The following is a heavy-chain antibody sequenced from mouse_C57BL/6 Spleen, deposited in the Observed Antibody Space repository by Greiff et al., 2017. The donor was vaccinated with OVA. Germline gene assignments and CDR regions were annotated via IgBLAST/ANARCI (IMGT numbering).Heavy chain of an antibody. V-gene: IGHV5-4*03. CDR3: ARQLGQGDYFDY. Sequence: EVKVVESGGGLVKPGGSLKLSCAASGFTFSSYAMSWVRQTPEKRLEWVATISDGGSYTYYPDNVKGRFTISRDNAKNNLYLQMSHLKSEDTAMYYCARQLGQGDYFDYWGQGTTPTVSS. D-gene: IGHD4-1*02. CDR1: GFTFSSYA. J-gene: IGHJ2*01. CDR2: ISDGGSYT.